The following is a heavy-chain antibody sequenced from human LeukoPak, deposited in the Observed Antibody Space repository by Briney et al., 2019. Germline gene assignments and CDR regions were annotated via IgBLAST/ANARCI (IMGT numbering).Heavy chain of an antibody. CDR1: GFTFNTYA. V-gene: IGHV3-30-3*01. D-gene: IGHD5-24*01. Sequence: GGSLRLSCAASGFTFNTYAMHWVRQAPGKGLEWVAVISYDGSNKYYADSVKGRFTISRDNSKNTLYLQMNSLRAEDTAVYYCARDGMATITGFDYWGQGTLVTVSS. CDR2: ISYDGSNK. CDR3: ARDGMATITGFDY. J-gene: IGHJ4*02.